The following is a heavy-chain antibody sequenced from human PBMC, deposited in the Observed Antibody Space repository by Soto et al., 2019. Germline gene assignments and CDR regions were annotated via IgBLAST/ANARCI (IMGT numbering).Heavy chain of an antibody. V-gene: IGHV1-69*04. CDR1: GGTFSSYT. CDR3: ARDQGPQDRRSDH. J-gene: IGHJ5*02. Sequence: ASVKVSCKASGGTFSSYTISWVRQAPGQGLEWMGRIIPILGIANYAQKFQGRVTITADKSTSTAYMELSSLRSEDTAVYYCARDQGPQDRRSDHWRHGTLVTVSS. CDR2: IIPILGIA.